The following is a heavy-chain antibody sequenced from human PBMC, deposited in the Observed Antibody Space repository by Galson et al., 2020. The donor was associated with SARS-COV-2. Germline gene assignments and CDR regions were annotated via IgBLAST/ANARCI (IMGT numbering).Heavy chain of an antibody. D-gene: IGHD3-16*02. CDR2: IFWNGEK. CDR1: GFSLNTVRMG. V-gene: IGHV2-26*01. Sequence: SGPTLVKPTETLTLTCTVSGFSLNTVRMGVSWIRQPPGKALEWLAHIFWNGEKSYRTSLKSRMTISRDTSKSQVVLNLTHVDPVDTGTYFCARIYGAYYDYVEGTYRSQAFGVWGQGTVVTVSS. CDR3: ARIYGAYYDYVEGTYRSQAFGV. J-gene: IGHJ3*01.